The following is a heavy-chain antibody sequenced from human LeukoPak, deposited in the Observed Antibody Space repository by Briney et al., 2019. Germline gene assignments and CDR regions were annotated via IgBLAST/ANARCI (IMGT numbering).Heavy chain of an antibody. D-gene: IGHD6-13*01. CDR3: AREQGIAAAGTDY. CDR2: IWYDGSNK. CDR1: GFTVSSNY. J-gene: IGHJ4*02. Sequence: GGSLRLSCGASGFTVSSNYMSWVRQAPGKGLEWVAVIWYDGSNKYYADSVKGRFTISRDNSKNTLYLQMNSLRAEDTAVYYCAREQGIAAAGTDYWGQGTLVTVSS. V-gene: IGHV3-33*08.